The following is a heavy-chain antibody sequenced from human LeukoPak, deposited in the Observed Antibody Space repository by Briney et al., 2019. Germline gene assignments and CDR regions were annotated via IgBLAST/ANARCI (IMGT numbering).Heavy chain of an antibody. J-gene: IGHJ4*02. CDR2: IWYDGSNK. CDR3: TRGPPDGSGNYYPGDF. Sequence: PGGSLRLSCAASGFTFSSYAMHWVRQAPGKGLEWVAVIWYDGSNKYYADSVKGRFTISRDNAKNTLYLQMNSLRVEDTAVYYCTRGPPDGSGNYYPGDFWGQGTLVTVSS. V-gene: IGHV3-33*08. D-gene: IGHD3-10*01. CDR1: GFTFSSYA.